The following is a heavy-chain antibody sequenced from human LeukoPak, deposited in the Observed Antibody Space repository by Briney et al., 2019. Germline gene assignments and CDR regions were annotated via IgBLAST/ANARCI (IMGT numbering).Heavy chain of an antibody. CDR3: VSGGNSALDYYYGMDV. J-gene: IGHJ6*02. CDR1: GGSISSYY. CDR2: IYYSGST. Sequence: SETLSLTCTVSGGSISSYYWSWIRQPPGKGLEWIGYIYYSGSTNYNPSLKSRVTISVDTSKNQFSLKLSSVTAADTAVYYCVSGGNSALDYYYGMDVWGQGTTVTVSS. D-gene: IGHD4-23*01. V-gene: IGHV4-59*01.